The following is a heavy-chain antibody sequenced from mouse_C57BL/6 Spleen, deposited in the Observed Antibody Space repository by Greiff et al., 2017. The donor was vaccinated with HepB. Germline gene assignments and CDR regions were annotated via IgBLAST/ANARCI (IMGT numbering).Heavy chain of an antibody. J-gene: IGHJ4*01. CDR1: GFTLSSYA. D-gene: IGHD2-4*01. CDR3: TRDDYDEGYYYAMDY. Sequence: EVHLVESGEGLVKPGGSLKLSCAASGFTLSSYAMSWVRQTPEKRLEWVAYISSGGDYIYYADTVKGRFTISRDNARNTLYLQMSSLKSEDTAMYYCTRDDYDEGYYYAMDYWGQGTSVTVSS. CDR2: ISSGGDYI. V-gene: IGHV5-9-1*02.